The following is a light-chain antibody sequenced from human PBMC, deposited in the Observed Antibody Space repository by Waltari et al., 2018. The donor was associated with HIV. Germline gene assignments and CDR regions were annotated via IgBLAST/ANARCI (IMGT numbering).Light chain of an antibody. Sequence: IHLTQFPSSLSATVRDRVNITYRASENIYTYLHWEQEKPGKAPKILIHGAYKLQNGVTPRFSGGGYGTEFTLTIDKLRPEDFATYFCQQSYNTVVFTSGQGT. CDR2: GAY. J-gene: IGKJ2*01. CDR1: ENIYTY. V-gene: IGKV1-39*01. CDR3: QQSYNTVVFT.